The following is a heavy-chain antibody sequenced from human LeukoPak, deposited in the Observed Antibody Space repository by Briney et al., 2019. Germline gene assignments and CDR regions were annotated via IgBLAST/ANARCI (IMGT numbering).Heavy chain of an antibody. Sequence: PGGSLRLSCAASGFTFSSYAMSWVRQAPGKGLEWVSAISGSGGSTYYADSVKGRFTISRDNSKNTLYLQMNSLRAEDTAVYYCAKEVAATPTNYYYYYGMDVWGQGTTVTVSS. CDR2: ISGSGGST. V-gene: IGHV3-23*01. CDR3: AKEVAATPTNYYYYYGMDV. CDR1: GFTFSSYA. D-gene: IGHD2-15*01. J-gene: IGHJ6*02.